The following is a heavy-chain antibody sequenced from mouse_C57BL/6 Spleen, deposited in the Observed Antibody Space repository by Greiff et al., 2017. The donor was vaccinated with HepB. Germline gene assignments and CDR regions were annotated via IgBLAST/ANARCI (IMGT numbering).Heavy chain of an antibody. CDR1: GFTFNTYA. D-gene: IGHD1-1*01. Sequence: DVQLVESGGGLVQPKGSLKLSCAASGFTFNTYAMHWVRQAPGKGLEWVARIRSKSSNYATYYADSVKDRFTISRDDSQSMLYLQMNNLKTEDTAMYYCVRGGGYYYGSSSYWYFDVWGTGTTVTVSS. CDR2: IRSKSSNYAT. CDR3: VRGGGYYYGSSSYWYFDV. J-gene: IGHJ1*03. V-gene: IGHV10-3*01.